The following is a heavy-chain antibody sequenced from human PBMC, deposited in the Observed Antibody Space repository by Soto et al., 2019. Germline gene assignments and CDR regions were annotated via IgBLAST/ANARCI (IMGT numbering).Heavy chain of an antibody. CDR2: IIPILGIA. CDR1: GGTFSSYT. J-gene: IGHJ5*02. CDR3: ARRLTGTTSNNWFDP. V-gene: IGHV1-69*02. D-gene: IGHD1-20*01. Sequence: QVQLVQSGAEVKKPGSSVKVSCKASGGTFSSYTISWVRQAPGQGLEWMGRIIPILGIANYAQKFQGRVTITADKSTSTAYMELSSLRSEDTDVYYCARRLTGTTSNNWFDPWGQGTLVTVSS.